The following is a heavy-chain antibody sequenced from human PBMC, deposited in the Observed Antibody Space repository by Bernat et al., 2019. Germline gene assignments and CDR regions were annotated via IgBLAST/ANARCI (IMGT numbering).Heavy chain of an antibody. J-gene: IGHJ3*02. Sequence: QVQLVQSGAEVKKPGASVKVSCKASGYTFTSYGISWVRQAPGQGLEWMGWISAYNGNTNYAQKLQGRVTMTTDTSTSTAYMELRSLRSDDTAVYYCARDWDFIAARLFAAFDIWGQGTMVTVSS. CDR1: GYTFTSYG. CDR3: ARDWDFIAARLFAAFDI. V-gene: IGHV1-18*01. D-gene: IGHD6-6*01. CDR2: ISAYNGNT.